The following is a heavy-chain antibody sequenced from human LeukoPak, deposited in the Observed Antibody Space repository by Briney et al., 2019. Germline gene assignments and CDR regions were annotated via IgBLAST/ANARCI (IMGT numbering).Heavy chain of an antibody. D-gene: IGHD3-10*01. V-gene: IGHV3-21*01. CDR1: GFTFSSYS. CDR3: AREGGYYGSGSRRLDY. Sequence: GGSLRLSCAASGFTFSSYSMNRVRQAPGKGLEWVSSISSSSSYIYYADSVKGRFTISRDNAKNSLYLQMNSLRAEDTAVYYCAREGGYYGSGSRRLDYWGQGTLVTVSS. J-gene: IGHJ4*02. CDR2: ISSSSSYI.